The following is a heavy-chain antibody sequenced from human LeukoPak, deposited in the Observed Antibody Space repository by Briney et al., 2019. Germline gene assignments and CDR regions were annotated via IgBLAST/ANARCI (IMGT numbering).Heavy chain of an antibody. CDR3: ARLGDGYNQGY. V-gene: IGHV4-39*01. J-gene: IGHJ4*02. CDR1: GGSISSSSYY. D-gene: IGHD5-24*01. Sequence: SETLSLPCTVSGGSISSSSYYWGWIRQPPGKGLEWIVSSYYSGSTYYNPSLKSRVTISVDTSKNQFSLKLSSVTAADTAVYYCARLGDGYNQGYWGQGTLVTVSS. CDR2: SYYSGST.